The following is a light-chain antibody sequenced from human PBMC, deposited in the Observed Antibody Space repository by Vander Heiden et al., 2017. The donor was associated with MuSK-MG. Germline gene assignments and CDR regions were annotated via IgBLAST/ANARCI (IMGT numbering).Light chain of an antibody. CDR3: QQYYSTPWT. CDR1: QGISNS. CDR2: AAS. Sequence: DIQLTQPPSSLSASVGDRVTITCRASQGISNSLAWYQQKPGKAPRLLLYAASRLESGVPSRFSGSGSGTDYTLTISSLQPEDFATYYCQQYYSTPWTFGQGTKVEIK. V-gene: IGKV1-NL1*01. J-gene: IGKJ1*01.